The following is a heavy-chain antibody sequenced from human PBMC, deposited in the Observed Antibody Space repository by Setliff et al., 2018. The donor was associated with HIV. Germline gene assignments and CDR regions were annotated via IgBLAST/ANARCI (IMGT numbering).Heavy chain of an antibody. CDR3: ARDHQWLLRGSYYYYYYMDV. CDR2: INAGNGNT. V-gene: IGHV1-3*01. J-gene: IGHJ6*03. CDR1: GGNFNNYA. Sequence: ASVKVSCKASGGNFNNYAMHWVRQAPGQRLEWMGWINAGNGNTKYSQKFQGRVTITRDTSASTAYMELSSLRSEDTAVYYCARDHQWLLRGSYYYYYYMDVWGKGTTVTVSS. D-gene: IGHD5-12*01.